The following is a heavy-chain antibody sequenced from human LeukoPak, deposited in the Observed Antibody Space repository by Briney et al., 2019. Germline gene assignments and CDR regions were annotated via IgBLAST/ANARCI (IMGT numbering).Heavy chain of an antibody. Sequence: GRSLRLSCAASGFTFSSHGMHWVRQAPGKGLEWVAVIWYDGSNKYYADSVKGRFTISRDNSKNTLYLQMNSLRAEDTAVYYCAKDLSITMVRGVLDYWGQGTLVTVSS. CDR1: GFTFSSHG. J-gene: IGHJ4*02. D-gene: IGHD3-10*01. CDR2: IWYDGSNK. V-gene: IGHV3-33*06. CDR3: AKDLSITMVRGVLDY.